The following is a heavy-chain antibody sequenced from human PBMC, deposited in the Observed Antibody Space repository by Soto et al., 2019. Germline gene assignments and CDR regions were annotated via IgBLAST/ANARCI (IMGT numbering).Heavy chain of an antibody. V-gene: IGHV1-3*01. CDR1: GYTFTSSA. CDR2: ISADNGNR. J-gene: IGHJ4*02. Sequence: QVQLVQSGAELKRPGASVKVSCKASGYTFTSSAMHWVGQAPGQRLQGMGWISADNGNRKYSGKFQGRVTITRDTSASTAYMELSSLRSEDTAVYYCARDLGGWPDYWGQGTLVTVSS. CDR3: ARDLGGWPDY. D-gene: IGHD2-15*01.